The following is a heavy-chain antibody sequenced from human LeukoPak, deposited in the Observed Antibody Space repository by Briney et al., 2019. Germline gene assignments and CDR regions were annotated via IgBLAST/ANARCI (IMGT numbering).Heavy chain of an antibody. Sequence: GGSPRLSCAASGFTLSSYWMHWVRQAPGKGLVWVSRINSDGSTTNYADSVQGRFSISRDNAKNTLYLQMNSLRAEDTAVYYCARGSSGYSTTWGQGTLVTVSS. J-gene: IGHJ5*02. D-gene: IGHD6-13*01. V-gene: IGHV3-74*01. CDR1: GFTLSSYW. CDR3: ARGSSGYSTT. CDR2: INSDGSTT.